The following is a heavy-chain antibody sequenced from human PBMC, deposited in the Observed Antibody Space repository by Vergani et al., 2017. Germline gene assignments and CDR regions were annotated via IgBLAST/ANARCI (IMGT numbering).Heavy chain of an antibody. V-gene: IGHV3-23*04. Sequence: EVQLVESGGGLVQPGGSLRLSCAASGFTFSSYAMSWVRQAPGKGLEWVSAISGSGGSTYYADSVKGRFTISRDNSKNTLYLQMNSLRAEDTAVYYCAKGADYGDYEGYYFDYWGQGTLVTVSS. CDR3: AKGADYGDYEGYYFDY. J-gene: IGHJ4*02. D-gene: IGHD4-17*01. CDR2: ISGSGGST. CDR1: GFTFSSYA.